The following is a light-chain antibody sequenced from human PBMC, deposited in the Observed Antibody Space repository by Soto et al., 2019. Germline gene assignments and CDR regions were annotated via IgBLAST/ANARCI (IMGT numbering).Light chain of an antibody. CDR1: QSISSNS. CDR3: HYGNSPPWT. J-gene: IGKJ1*01. Sequence: LTQARGSLALGPGESVGGCRSASQSISSNSLAWYQQKPGQAPRLLIGGASSRATGIPDRFSGSGSGTDLTLTISRLEPEDFAVYYCHYGNSPPWTSGQGTKVDIK. V-gene: IGKV3-20*01. CDR2: GAS.